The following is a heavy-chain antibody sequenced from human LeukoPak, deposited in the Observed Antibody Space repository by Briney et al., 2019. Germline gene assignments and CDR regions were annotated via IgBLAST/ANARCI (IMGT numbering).Heavy chain of an antibody. V-gene: IGHV1-2*02. CDR3: ARDFPYGAFVGFDY. CDR1: GYTFTGYY. J-gene: IGHJ4*02. Sequence: ASVTVSCTASGYTFTGYYMHWVRQAPGQGLEWMGWINPNSGGTNYAQKFQGRVTMTRDTSISTAYMELSRLRSDDTAVYYCARDFPYGAFVGFDYWGQGTLVTVSS. D-gene: IGHD4-17*01. CDR2: INPNSGGT.